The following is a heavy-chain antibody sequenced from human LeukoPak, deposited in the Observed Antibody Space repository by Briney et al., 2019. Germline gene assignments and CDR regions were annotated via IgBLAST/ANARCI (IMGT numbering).Heavy chain of an antibody. Sequence: SVKVSCKASGYTFTSYDINWVRQATGQGLEWMGWMNPNSGNTGYAQKFQGRVTITRNTSISTAYMELSSLRSEDTAVYYCARGPYYYDSSGYHDAFDIWGQGTMVTVSS. CDR1: GYTFTSYD. CDR3: ARGPYYYDSSGYHDAFDI. CDR2: MNPNSGNT. V-gene: IGHV1-8*03. D-gene: IGHD3-22*01. J-gene: IGHJ3*02.